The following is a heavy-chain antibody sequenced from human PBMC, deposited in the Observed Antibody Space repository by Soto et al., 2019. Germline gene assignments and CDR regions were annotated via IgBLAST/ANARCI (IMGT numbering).Heavy chain of an antibody. CDR1: GGSFIGYY. CDR3: ARDPVYCSSTNCYPFDY. Sequence: SETLSLTCAVYGGSFIGYYCIWIRHPAVKGLEWIGEINHSGGTNYNPSLKSRVTISVDTSKNQFSLKLSSVTAADTAVYYCARDPVYCSSTNCYPFDYWGQGTLVTVS. J-gene: IGHJ4*02. V-gene: IGHV4-34*01. D-gene: IGHD2-2*01. CDR2: INHSGGT.